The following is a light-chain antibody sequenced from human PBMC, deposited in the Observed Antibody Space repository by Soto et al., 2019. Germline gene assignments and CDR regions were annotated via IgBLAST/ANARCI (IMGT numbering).Light chain of an antibody. CDR3: SSYTSISTLV. J-gene: IGLJ3*02. V-gene: IGLV2-14*01. Sequence: QSALTQPASVSGSPGQSIAIYCTGTSSDVGGYPYVSWYQQHPGKAPKLVIYEVSNRPSGVSIRFSGSKSGNTASLTISGLQAEDEADYYCSSYTSISTLVFGRGTKLTVL. CDR2: EVS. CDR1: SSDVGGYPY.